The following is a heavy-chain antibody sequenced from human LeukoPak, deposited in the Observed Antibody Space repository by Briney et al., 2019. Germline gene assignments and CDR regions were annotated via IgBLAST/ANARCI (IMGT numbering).Heavy chain of an antibody. CDR2: IKSKSDDETT. Sequence: PGGSLRLSCAASGFTFSSYAMSWVRQAPGKGLEWVGRIKSKSDDETTDYAAPVKGRFTISRDDSKNTVNLQMNSLKTEDTAVYYCGLGSGKTDFDYWGQGTLVTVSS. CDR3: GLGSGKTDFDY. CDR1: GFTFSSYA. D-gene: IGHD3-10*01. J-gene: IGHJ4*02. V-gene: IGHV3-15*01.